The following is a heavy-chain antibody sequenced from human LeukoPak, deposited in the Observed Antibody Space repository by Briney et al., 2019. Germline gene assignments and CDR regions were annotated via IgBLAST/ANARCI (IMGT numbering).Heavy chain of an antibody. Sequence: GGSLSLSCAASGFTYSNYWMHRARQAPGKGLVWVSRIKGDGSHTINVDSVKGRFPNSRDNAKNTLYLEMKSLRAEDTAVYYCVRDWDHFDFDSWGQGTLVTVS. CDR3: VRDWDHFDFDS. D-gene: IGHD3-9*01. CDR1: GFTYSNYW. V-gene: IGHV3-74*01. J-gene: IGHJ5*01. CDR2: IKGDGSHT.